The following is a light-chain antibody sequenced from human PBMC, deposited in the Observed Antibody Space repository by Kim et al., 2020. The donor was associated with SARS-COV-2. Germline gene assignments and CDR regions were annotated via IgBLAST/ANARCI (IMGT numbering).Light chain of an antibody. CDR2: RNN. J-gene: IGLJ3*02. CDR3: AAWDDSLSGRV. V-gene: IGLV1-47*01. CDR1: SSNIGSNY. Sequence: GQSVTISCSGSSSNIGSNYVYWYQQLPGTAPKLLTYRNNQRPSGVPDRFSGSKSGTSASLAISGLRSEDEADYYCAAWDDSLSGRVFGGGTKLTVL.